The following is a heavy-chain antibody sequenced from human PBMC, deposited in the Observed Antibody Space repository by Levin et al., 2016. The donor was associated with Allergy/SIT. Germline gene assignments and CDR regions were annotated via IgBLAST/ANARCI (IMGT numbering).Heavy chain of an antibody. J-gene: IGHJ4*02. CDR3: ARFIAVAGAIDY. Sequence: GESLKISCAASGFTFSSYAMSWVRQAPGKGLEWVSSISSSSSYIYYADSVKGRFTISRDNAKNSLYLQMNSLRAEDTAVYYCARFIAVAGAIDYWGQGTLVTVSS. D-gene: IGHD6-19*01. CDR2: ISSSSSYI. CDR1: GFTFSSYA. V-gene: IGHV3-21*01.